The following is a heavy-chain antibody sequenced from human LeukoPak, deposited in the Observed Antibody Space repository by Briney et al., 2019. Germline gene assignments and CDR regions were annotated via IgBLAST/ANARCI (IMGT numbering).Heavy chain of an antibody. CDR2: INHSGST. V-gene: IGHV4-34*01. Sequence: SETLSLTCAVYGGSFSGYYWSWIRQPPGKGLEWIGEINHSGSTNYNPSLKSRVTISVDTSKNQFSLKLSSVTAADTAVYYCAKGVRGWSAVAAPSGQFDYWGQGTLVTVSS. D-gene: IGHD6-19*01. CDR1: GGSFSGYY. CDR3: AKGVRGWSAVAAPSGQFDY. J-gene: IGHJ4*02.